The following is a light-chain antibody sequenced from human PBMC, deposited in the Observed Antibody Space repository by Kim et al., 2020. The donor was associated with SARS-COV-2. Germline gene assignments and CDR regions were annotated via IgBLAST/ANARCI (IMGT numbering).Light chain of an antibody. CDR3: SSYTTSSTVV. V-gene: IGLV2-18*02. CDR1: RSDIGSYNR. J-gene: IGLJ2*01. CDR2: EVS. Sequence: QSALTQPPSVSGSPGQSVTISCTGTRSDIGSYNRVSWYQQPPGTAPKLMIYEVSNRPSGVPDRFSGSKSGNTASLTISGLQPEDEADYYCSSYTTSSTVVFGGGTQLTVL.